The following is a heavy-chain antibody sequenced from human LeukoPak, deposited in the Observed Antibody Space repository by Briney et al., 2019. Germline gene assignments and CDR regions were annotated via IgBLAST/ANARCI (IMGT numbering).Heavy chain of an antibody. D-gene: IGHD1-26*01. V-gene: IGHV3-7*05. Sequence: AGGSLRLSCAVSGFTFSDFWMSWVRQAPGKGLEWVANIKEDGGEKYYVDSVKGRFTISRDNAKNSLYLQMNSLRAVDPGPYRWVTGGGYYVYWGQGTLVTVSS. CDR2: IKEDGGEK. CDR3: VTGGGYYVY. J-gene: IGHJ4*02. CDR1: GFTFSDFW.